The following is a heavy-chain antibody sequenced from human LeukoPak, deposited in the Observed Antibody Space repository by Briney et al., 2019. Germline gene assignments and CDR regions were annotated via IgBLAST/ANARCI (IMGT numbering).Heavy chain of an antibody. CDR1: GGSISSSSYY. J-gene: IGHJ6*04. V-gene: IGHV4-61*01. D-gene: IGHD2-2*01. CDR2: IYYSGST. Sequence: SETLSLTCTVSGGSISSSSYYWGWIRQPPGKGLEWIGYIYYSGSTNYNPSLKSRVTISVDTSKNQFSLKLSSVTAADTAVYYCARDRIVVVPAATYYYGMDVWGKGTTVTVSS. CDR3: ARDRIVVVPAATYYYGMDV.